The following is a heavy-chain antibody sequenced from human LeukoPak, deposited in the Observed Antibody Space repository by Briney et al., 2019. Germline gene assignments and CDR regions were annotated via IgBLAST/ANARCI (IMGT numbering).Heavy chain of an antibody. Sequence: PSETLSLTCAVSGGSISSNNWWGWVRQPPGKGLEWIGEIYHSGSPNYNPSLKSRVTISVDKSRNHFSLNLSSVTAADAAVYYCARVNINNWHSCDYWGQGTLVTVSS. J-gene: IGHJ4*02. D-gene: IGHD1-1*01. V-gene: IGHV4-4*02. CDR1: GGSISSNNW. CDR3: ARVNINNWHSCDY. CDR2: IYHSGSP.